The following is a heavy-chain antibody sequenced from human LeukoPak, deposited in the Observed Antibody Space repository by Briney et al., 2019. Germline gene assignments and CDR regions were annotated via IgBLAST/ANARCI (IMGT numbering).Heavy chain of an antibody. D-gene: IGHD5-24*01. CDR3: AKEGRSLQTY. CDR1: GFMFSSNW. J-gene: IGHJ4*02. V-gene: IGHV3-7*03. Sequence: GGSLRLSCAASGFMFSSNWMSWVRLAPGKGLEWVANIKEDGTETYYVDSVKGRFTISRDNAKNSLYLQMNSLRVEDTAVYYCAKEGRSLQTYWGQGTLVTVSA. CDR2: IKEDGTET.